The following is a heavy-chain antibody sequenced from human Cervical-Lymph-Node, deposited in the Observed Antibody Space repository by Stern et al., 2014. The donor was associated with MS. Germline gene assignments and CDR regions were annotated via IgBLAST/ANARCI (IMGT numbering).Heavy chain of an antibody. Sequence: QVQLQESGPGLVKPSETVSLTCTVSGGSMSSKYWNWIRQPPGKGLEWIGYVYSAGSTNYNPSLKSRVIISLDTSTNQFSLSLTSVTAADTAVYYCARVTGRGTRQNWFDSWGQGTLVTVSS. CDR1: GGSMSSKY. V-gene: IGHV4-59*01. CDR3: ARVTGRGTRQNWFDS. D-gene: IGHD1-26*01. J-gene: IGHJ5*01. CDR2: VYSAGST.